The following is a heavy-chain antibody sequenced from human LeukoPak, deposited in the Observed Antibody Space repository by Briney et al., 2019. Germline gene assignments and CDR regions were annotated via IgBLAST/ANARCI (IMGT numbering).Heavy chain of an antibody. CDR3: ARAPPRRCPGNDCYPIFDF. D-gene: IGHD2-21*02. CDR1: GDFIISSY. Sequence: PSETLSLTCTVSGDFIISSYWSWIRQPPGKGLEWIAYMKFNGKTDYNPTLKSRVTISLDTSKNQFSLILNSVTTADTAVYYCARAPPRRCPGNDCYPIFDFWGQGSLVTVSS. J-gene: IGHJ4*02. V-gene: IGHV4-59*01. CDR2: MKFNGKT.